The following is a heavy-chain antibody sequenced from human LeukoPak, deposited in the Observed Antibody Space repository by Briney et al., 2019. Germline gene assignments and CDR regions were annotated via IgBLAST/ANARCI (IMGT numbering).Heavy chain of an antibody. J-gene: IGHJ4*02. Sequence: SETLSLTCTVSGASLRSYYWSWIRQPAGKGLEWIGRIYSSGSTNYNPSLKGRISMSVDMSKNQFSLKLTSVTAADTAVYYCARGYSSGWQDYWGQGTPVTVSS. CDR1: GASLRSYY. CDR2: IYSSGST. CDR3: ARGYSSGWQDY. D-gene: IGHD6-19*01. V-gene: IGHV4-4*07.